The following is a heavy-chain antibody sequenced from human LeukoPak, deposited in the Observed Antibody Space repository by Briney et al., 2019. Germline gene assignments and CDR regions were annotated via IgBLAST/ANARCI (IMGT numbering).Heavy chain of an antibody. CDR1: GFPFSNSW. J-gene: IGHJ4*02. D-gene: IGHD2-2*01. CDR2: IKKDGSGI. V-gene: IGHV3-7*03. Sequence: GGSLRLSCAVSGFPFSNSWMCWVRQAPGKGLEGVANIKKDGSGISYVDSVKGRFIISRDNARNSLYLQMNSLRAEDTAVYYCAKDHGYCTSTSCVFDYWGQGILVTVSS. CDR3: AKDHGYCTSTSCVFDY.